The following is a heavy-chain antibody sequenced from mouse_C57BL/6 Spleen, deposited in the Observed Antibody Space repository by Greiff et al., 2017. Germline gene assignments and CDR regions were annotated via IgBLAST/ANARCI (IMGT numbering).Heavy chain of an antibody. D-gene: IGHD1-1*01. Sequence: VHVKQSGAELVRPGASVKLSCTASGFNIKDDYMHWVKQRPEQGLEWIGWIDPENGDTEYASKFQGKATITADTSSNTAYLQLSSLTSEDTAVYYCTTNYYGSYWGQGTTLTVSS. CDR1: GFNIKDDY. CDR3: TTNYYGSY. J-gene: IGHJ2*01. V-gene: IGHV14-4*01. CDR2: IDPENGDT.